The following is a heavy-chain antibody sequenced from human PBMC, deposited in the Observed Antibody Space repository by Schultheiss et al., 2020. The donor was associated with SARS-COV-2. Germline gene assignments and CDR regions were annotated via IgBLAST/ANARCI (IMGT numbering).Heavy chain of an antibody. CDR2: IGWNSGSI. V-gene: IGHV3-9*01. J-gene: IGHJ4*02. D-gene: IGHD2-2*01. CDR1: GFTFDDYA. CDR3: ARDLSGVVVSQPAY. Sequence: SLKISCAASGFTFDDYAMHWVRQAPGKGLEWVSGIGWNSGSIGYADSVKGRFTISRDNAKNTLYLQMNSLRPEDTAVYYCARDLSGVVVSQPAYWGQGTLVTVSS.